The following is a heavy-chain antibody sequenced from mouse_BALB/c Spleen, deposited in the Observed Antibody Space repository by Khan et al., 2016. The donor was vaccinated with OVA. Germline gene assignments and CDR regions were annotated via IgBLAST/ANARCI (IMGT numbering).Heavy chain of an antibody. V-gene: IGHV3-8*02. CDR2: ISYSDST. CDR3: ARWNYRYDGYFDY. D-gene: IGHD2-14*01. CDR1: GDSITSGY. J-gene: IGHJ2*01. Sequence: EVQLQESGPSLVKPSQTLSLTCSVTGDSITSGYWNWIRRFPGNKLEYMGYISYSDSTFYNPALKSRISITRDTSKNQYYLQLNPVHTEDTATYYCARWNYRYDGYFDYWGQGTTLTVSS.